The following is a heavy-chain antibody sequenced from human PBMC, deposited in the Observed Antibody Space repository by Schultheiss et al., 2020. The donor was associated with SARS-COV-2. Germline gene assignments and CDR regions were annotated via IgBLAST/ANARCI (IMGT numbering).Heavy chain of an antibody. CDR1: GFTFSSYS. CDR2: ISSSSSYI. V-gene: IGHV3-21*01. Sequence: GESLKISCAASGFTFSSYSMNWVRQAPGKGLEWVSSISSSSSYIYYADSLKGRFTIFRDNAKNSLYLQMNSLRAEDTAVYYCARGRGYSYGSWGMDVWGQGTTVTVSS. J-gene: IGHJ6*02. D-gene: IGHD5-18*01. CDR3: ARGRGYSYGSWGMDV.